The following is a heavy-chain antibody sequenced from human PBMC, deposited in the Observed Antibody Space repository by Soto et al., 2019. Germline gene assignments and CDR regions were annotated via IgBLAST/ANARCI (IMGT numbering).Heavy chain of an antibody. Sequence: GGSLRLSCAASGFIFSSYSMNWVRQAPGKGLEWVSSISSSSSYTYYADSLKGRLTISRDNAKNSLYLQMNSLRAEDTAVYYCARDSGGIATSGRMDVWGQGTPVTVSS. D-gene: IGHD6-13*01. J-gene: IGHJ6*02. CDR1: GFIFSSYS. CDR3: ARDSGGIATSGRMDV. V-gene: IGHV3-21*01. CDR2: ISSSSSYT.